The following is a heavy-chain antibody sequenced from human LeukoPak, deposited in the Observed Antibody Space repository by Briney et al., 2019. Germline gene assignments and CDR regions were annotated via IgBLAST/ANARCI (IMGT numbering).Heavy chain of an antibody. J-gene: IGHJ5*02. CDR1: GLTFSSYS. D-gene: IGHD3-10*01. CDR2: ISSASNTI. Sequence: PGGSLRLSCAASGLTFSSYSMNWVRQAPGKGLEWVSYISSASNTIYYADSVKGRFTISRDNAKNSLYLQMNSLRAEDTAMYYCARDGWFGDYNWFDPWGQGTLVTVSS. V-gene: IGHV3-48*01. CDR3: ARDGWFGDYNWFDP.